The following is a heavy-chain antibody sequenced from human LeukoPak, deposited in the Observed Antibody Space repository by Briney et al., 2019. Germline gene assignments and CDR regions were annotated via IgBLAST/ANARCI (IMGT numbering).Heavy chain of an antibody. CDR1: GFTFTNYA. Sequence: PGTSLRLSCVASGFTFTNYAMSWVRQAPGKGLEWVSAITGSDGTSHYADSVKGRFTISRDNSKNTPYLQVNSLRAEDTAVYYCAKWGDYDILTGYYVPDYWGQGTLVTVSS. CDR2: ITGSDGTS. D-gene: IGHD3-9*01. V-gene: IGHV3-23*01. J-gene: IGHJ4*02. CDR3: AKWGDYDILTGYYVPDY.